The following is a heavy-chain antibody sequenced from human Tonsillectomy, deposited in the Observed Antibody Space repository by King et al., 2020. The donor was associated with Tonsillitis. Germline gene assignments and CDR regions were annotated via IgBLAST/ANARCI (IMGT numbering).Heavy chain of an antibody. V-gene: IGHV5-51*01. Sequence: QLVQSGAEVKKPGESLKISCKGSGYRFTSHWIGWVRQMPGKGLEWMGIIYPSDSDTRYSPSFQAQVTISADKSISTAYLQWSSLKASDTAMYYCARRTVDTTMLPQSFDYWGQGTLVTVSS. CDR1: GYRFTSHW. D-gene: IGHD5-18*01. CDR2: IYPSDSDT. J-gene: IGHJ4*02. CDR3: ARRTVDTTMLPQSFDY.